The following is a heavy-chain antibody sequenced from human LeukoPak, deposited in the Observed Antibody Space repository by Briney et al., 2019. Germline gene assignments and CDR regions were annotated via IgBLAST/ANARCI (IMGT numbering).Heavy chain of an antibody. V-gene: IGHV3-23*01. CDR1: GFSFSSYV. CDR3: AKGIELWLTYFDH. D-gene: IGHD5-18*01. CDR2: ISGNGGST. J-gene: IGHJ4*02. Sequence: PGGSLRLPCVASGFSFSSYVMNWVSQAPGTGLEWVSAISGNGGSTYYADSVKGRFTISRDNSKNTLSLQMNSLRAEDTAVYYCAKGIELWLTYFDHWGEGNLVSASS.